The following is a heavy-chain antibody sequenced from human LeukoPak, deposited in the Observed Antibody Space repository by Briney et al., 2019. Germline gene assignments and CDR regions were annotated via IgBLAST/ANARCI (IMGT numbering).Heavy chain of an antibody. CDR3: AKDQIFGVVIISSYFDY. CDR1: GFTFSSYA. D-gene: IGHD3-3*01. J-gene: IGHJ4*02. Sequence: GGSLRLSCAASGFTFSSYAMSWVRQAPGKGLEWVSAISGSGGSTYCADSVKGRFTISRDNSKNTLYLQMNSLRAEDTAVYYCAKDQIFGVVIISSYFDYWGQGTLVTVSS. CDR2: ISGSGGST. V-gene: IGHV3-23*01.